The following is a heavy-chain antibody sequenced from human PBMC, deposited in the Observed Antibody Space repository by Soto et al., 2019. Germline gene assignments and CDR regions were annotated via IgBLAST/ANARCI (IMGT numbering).Heavy chain of an antibody. V-gene: IGHV4-30-4*01. Sequence: PSETLSLTCPVSGSYITSGDYHWTWIRQAPGKGLEWIGYISHSETTYYSPALKNRIIISSDFSMNQFSLRLNSVTAADTAVYFCAGFGVGDRDDKWGQGTLVTVSS. D-gene: IGHD2-8*01. J-gene: IGHJ4*02. CDR2: ISHSETT. CDR3: AGFGVGDRDDK. CDR1: GSYITSGDYH.